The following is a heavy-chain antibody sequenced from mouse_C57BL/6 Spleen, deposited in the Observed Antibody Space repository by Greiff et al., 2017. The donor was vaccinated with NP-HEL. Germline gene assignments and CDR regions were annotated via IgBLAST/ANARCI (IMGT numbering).Heavy chain of an antibody. J-gene: IGHJ2*01. CDR1: GYTFTSYW. Sequence: VQLQQSGTVLARPGASVKMSCKTSGYTFTSYWMHWVKQRPGQGLEWIGAIYPGNSDTSYNQKFKGKAKLTAVTSASTAYMELSSLTNEDSAVYYCTREETTVAPFDYWGQGTTLTVSS. D-gene: IGHD1-1*01. CDR2: IYPGNSDT. V-gene: IGHV1-5*01. CDR3: TREETTVAPFDY.